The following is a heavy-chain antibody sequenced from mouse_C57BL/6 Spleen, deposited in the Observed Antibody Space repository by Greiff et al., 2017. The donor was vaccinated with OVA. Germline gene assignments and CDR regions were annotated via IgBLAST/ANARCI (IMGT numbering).Heavy chain of an antibody. CDR1: GYTFTSYW. CDR3: ATAQALYAMDY. V-gene: IGHV1-69*01. Sequence: QVQLQQPGAELVMPGASVKLSCKASGYTFTSYWMHWVKQRPGQGLEWIGEIDPSDSSTNYNQKFKGKSTLTVDKSSSTAYMQRSSLTSEDSAVYYCATAQALYAMDYWGQGTSVTVSS. CDR2: IDPSDSST. J-gene: IGHJ4*01. D-gene: IGHD3-2*02.